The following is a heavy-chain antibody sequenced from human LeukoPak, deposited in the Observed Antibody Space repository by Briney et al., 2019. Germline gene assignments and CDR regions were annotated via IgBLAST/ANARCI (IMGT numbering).Heavy chain of an antibody. CDR1: GGSISSSSYY. Sequence: SETLSLTCTVSGGSISSSSYYWGWIRQPPGKGLEWIGSIYYSGSTYYNPSLKSRVTISVDTSKNQFSLKLSSVTAADTAVYYCARVILGPYYYYGMDVWGQGTTVTVSS. CDR2: IYYSGST. CDR3: ARVILGPYYYYGMDV. J-gene: IGHJ6*02. V-gene: IGHV4-39*07. D-gene: IGHD7-27*01.